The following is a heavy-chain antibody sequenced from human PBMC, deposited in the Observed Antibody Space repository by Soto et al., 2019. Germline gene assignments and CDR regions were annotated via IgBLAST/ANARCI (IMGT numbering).Heavy chain of an antibody. D-gene: IGHD4-17*01. V-gene: IGHV1-18*01. J-gene: IGHJ4*02. Sequence: GASVKVSCKASGYTFTSYGISWVRQAPGQGLEWMGWISAYNGNTNYAQKLQGRVTMTTDTSTSTAYMELRSLRSDDTAVYYCARFRPDYGDTSRFDYWGQGTLVTVSS. CDR3: ARFRPDYGDTSRFDY. CDR2: ISAYNGNT. CDR1: GYTFTSYG.